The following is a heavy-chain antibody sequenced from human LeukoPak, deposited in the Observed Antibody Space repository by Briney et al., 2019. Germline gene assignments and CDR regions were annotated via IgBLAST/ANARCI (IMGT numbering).Heavy chain of an antibody. CDR2: INPSGGST. CDR3: ARETYYDILTGYHAYYYMDV. D-gene: IGHD3-9*01. Sequence: ASVKVSCKASGYTFTSYYMHWVRQDPGQGLEWMGIINPSGGSTSYAQKFQGRVTITRDMSTSTVYMELSSLRSEDTAVYYCARETYYDILTGYHAYYYMDVWGKGTTVTVSS. V-gene: IGHV1-46*01. J-gene: IGHJ6*03. CDR1: GYTFTSYY.